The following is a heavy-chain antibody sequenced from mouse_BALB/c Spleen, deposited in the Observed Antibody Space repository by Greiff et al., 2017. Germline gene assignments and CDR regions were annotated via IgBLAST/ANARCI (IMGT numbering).Heavy chain of an antibody. J-gene: IGHJ3*01. CDR3: TRYYYGNYVDWFAY. D-gene: IGHD2-1*01. CDR2: IYPSDSYT. V-gene: IGHV1-69*02. Sequence: QVQLQQPGAELVRPGASVKLSCKASGYTFTSYWINWVKQRPGQGLEWIGNIYPSDSYTNYNQKFKDKATLTVDKSSSTAYMQLSSPTSEDSAVYYCTRYYYGNYVDWFAYWGQGTLVTVSA. CDR1: GYTFTSYW.